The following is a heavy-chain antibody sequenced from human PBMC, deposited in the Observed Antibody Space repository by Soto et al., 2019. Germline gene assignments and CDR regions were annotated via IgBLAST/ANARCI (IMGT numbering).Heavy chain of an antibody. CDR2: IYYSGST. CDR3: ARTVLGPDLLADSFVDYYYYMDV. Sequence: SETLSLTCTVSGGSISSGDYYWSWIRQPPGKGLEWIGYIYYSGSTYYNPSLKSRVTLSADTSRSQFSLKLNSVTAADTAVYYCARTVLGPDLLADSFVDYYYYMDVWGQGTTVTVSS. CDR1: GGSISSGDYY. J-gene: IGHJ6*03. D-gene: IGHD3-9*01. V-gene: IGHV4-30-4*01.